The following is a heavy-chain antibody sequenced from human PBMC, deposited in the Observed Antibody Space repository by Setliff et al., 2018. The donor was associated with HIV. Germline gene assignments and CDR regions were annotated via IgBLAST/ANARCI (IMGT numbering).Heavy chain of an antibody. CDR3: ARGAEAFDI. Sequence: SETLSLTCDVSGSSISTDYSWGWMRQPQGKRLEWIGSIFHTGNTSYNPSLKSRVSLSVDTSKNQISLNLNSVTAADTAVYYCARGAEAFDIWGQGTLVTV. J-gene: IGHJ3*02. V-gene: IGHV4-38-2*01. CDR2: IFHTGNT. D-gene: IGHD1-26*01. CDR1: GSSISTDYS.